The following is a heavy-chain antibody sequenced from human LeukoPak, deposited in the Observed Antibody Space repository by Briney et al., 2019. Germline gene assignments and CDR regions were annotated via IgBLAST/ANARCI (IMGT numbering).Heavy chain of an antibody. J-gene: IGHJ4*02. Sequence: PGGSLRLSCAASGFTFSSYAMSWVRQAPGKGLEWVSSISSSSSYIYYADSVKGRFTISRDNAKNSLYLQMNSLRAEDTAVYYCARDPIMVRGVLDYWGQGTLVTVSS. CDR1: GFTFSSYA. D-gene: IGHD3-10*01. CDR3: ARDPIMVRGVLDY. V-gene: IGHV3-21*01. CDR2: ISSSSSYI.